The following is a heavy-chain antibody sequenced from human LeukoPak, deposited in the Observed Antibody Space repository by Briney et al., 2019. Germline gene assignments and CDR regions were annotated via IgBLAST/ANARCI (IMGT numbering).Heavy chain of an antibody. CDR1: GYTFTGYY. CDR3: ARDKGLRCSGGSCYYYYMDV. V-gene: IGHV1-2*02. D-gene: IGHD2-15*01. Sequence: ASVKVSCKASGYTFTGYYMHWVRQAPGQGLEWMGWINPNSGGTNYAQRFQGRVTMTRDTSISTAYMELSRLRSDDTAVYYCARDKGLRCSGGSCYYYYMDVWGKGTTVTVSS. J-gene: IGHJ6*03. CDR2: INPNSGGT.